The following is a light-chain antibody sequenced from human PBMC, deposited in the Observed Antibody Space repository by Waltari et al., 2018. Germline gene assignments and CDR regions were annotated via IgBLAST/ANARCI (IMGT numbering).Light chain of an antibody. CDR1: RSNIGNKP. Sequence: QSVLTQPPPVSEAPRQRVTISCSGSRSNIGNKPVNWYQQVPGKAPKILVFADDLLPSGVSDRFSGSKSGTSASLAISGLRSEDEGVYFCAAWDDSLKGVLFGGGTKLTVL. V-gene: IGLV1-36*01. J-gene: IGLJ2*01. CDR2: ADD. CDR3: AAWDDSLKGVL.